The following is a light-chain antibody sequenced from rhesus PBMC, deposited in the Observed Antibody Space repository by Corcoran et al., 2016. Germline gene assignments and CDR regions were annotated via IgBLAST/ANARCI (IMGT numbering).Light chain of an antibody. CDR2: KAS. Sequence: DIQMTQSPSSLSATVGDRVTITRRASENVNNQLNWYQQKPGKAPKLLIYKASTLQSGVPSRVGGSGSGTEFTLTISSLQPEDFATYYCQQHKSYPLTFVGGTKVELK. V-gene: IGKV1-74*01. CDR1: ENVNNQ. J-gene: IGKJ4*01. CDR3: QQHKSYPLT.